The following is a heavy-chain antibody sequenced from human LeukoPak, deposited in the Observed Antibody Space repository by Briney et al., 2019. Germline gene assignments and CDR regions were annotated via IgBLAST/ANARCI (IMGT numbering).Heavy chain of an antibody. CDR3: ARVRVVPADPHGAFDI. CDR2: IYYSGST. J-gene: IGHJ3*02. V-gene: IGHV4-30-4*01. D-gene: IGHD2-2*01. Sequence: SETLALPFTVSGGSISNVCYYWSWLRPPPGKGLEWIGYIYYSGSTHYNSSIKSRVTISVDTSKSQFSLWMSSVTAADTAVYYCARVRVVPADPHGAFDIWGQGTMGTVSS. CDR1: GGSISNVCYY.